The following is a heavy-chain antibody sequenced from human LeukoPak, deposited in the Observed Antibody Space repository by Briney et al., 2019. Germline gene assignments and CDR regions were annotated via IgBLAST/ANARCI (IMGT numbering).Heavy chain of an antibody. CDR3: VEGEQWLAFDR. J-gene: IGHJ4*02. D-gene: IGHD6-19*01. CDR2: INHSGST. CDR1: GGSFSGYY. V-gene: IGHV4-34*01. Sequence: KSSETLSLTCAVYGGSFSGYYWSWLRQPPGKGLEWIGEINHSGSTNYNPSLKSRVTISVDTSKNQFSLKLSSVTAADTAVYYCVEGEQWLAFDRWGQGTLVTVSS.